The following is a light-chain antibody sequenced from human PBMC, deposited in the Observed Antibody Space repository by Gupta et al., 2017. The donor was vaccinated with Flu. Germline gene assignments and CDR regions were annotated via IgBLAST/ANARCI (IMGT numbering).Light chain of an antibody. CDR1: SSNIWSYNL. CDR3: CSYVGGSKWV. CDR2: EVN. V-gene: IGLV2-23*02. Sequence: QSALTQPASVSGSPGQSITISCTGTSSNIWSYNLVSWYQQHPDKAPKLMSYEVNKRPSGLSNRFSGSKSGNTASLTISGLQAEDEADYFCCSYVGGSKWVFGGGTKLTVL. J-gene: IGLJ2*01.